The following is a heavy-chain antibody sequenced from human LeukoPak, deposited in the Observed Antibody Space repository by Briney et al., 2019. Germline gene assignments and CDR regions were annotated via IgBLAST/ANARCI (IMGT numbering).Heavy chain of an antibody. D-gene: IGHD2-2*01. J-gene: IGHJ6*02. CDR2: MIPILGIA. CDR1: GGTFSSYT. CDR3: ASDLGYCGSTSPCYGMDV. V-gene: IGHV1-69*02. Sequence: GASVKVSCKASGGTFSSYTISWVREAPGQGLECVGRMIPILGIANYAQNLQGRVTTTADKSTSTAYMELSSLRSEDTAVYYCASDLGYCGSTSPCYGMDVWGQRTTVTVSS.